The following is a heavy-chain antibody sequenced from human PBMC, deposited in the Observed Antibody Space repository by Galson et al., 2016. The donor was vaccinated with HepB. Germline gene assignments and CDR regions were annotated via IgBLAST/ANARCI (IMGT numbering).Heavy chain of an antibody. CDR3: TRTGLGDFDY. CDR1: GFILSDYY. Sequence: LRLSCAASGFILSDYYMDWVRQAPGKGLEWVGRTRNRARSHTTDYAASVKGRFIISRDNSRSLVYLQMNGLKADDTAVYYCTRTGLGDFDYWGRGILVIVSS. V-gene: IGHV3-72*01. CDR2: TRNRARSHTT. J-gene: IGHJ4*02.